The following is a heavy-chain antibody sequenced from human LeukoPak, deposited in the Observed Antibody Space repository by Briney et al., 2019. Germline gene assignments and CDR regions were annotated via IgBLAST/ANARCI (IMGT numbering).Heavy chain of an antibody. CDR2: INPNSGGT. V-gene: IGHV1-2*06. J-gene: IGHJ4*02. D-gene: IGHD1-26*01. CDR1: GYTFTGYY. CDR3: ARASGSSDLNY. Sequence: ASVKVSCKASGYTFTGYYVHWVRQAPGQGLEWMGRINPNSGGTNYAQKFQGRVTMTRDTSISTVYMELTRLRSDDTAVYSCARASGSSDLNYWGQGTLVTVSS.